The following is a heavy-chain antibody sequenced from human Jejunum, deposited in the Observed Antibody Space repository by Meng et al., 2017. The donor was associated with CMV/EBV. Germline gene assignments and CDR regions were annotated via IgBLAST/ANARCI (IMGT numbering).Heavy chain of an antibody. CDR2: ISSGSAII. V-gene: IGHV3-48*03. CDR1: GVTFSSYE. CDR3: ARAGWAAIGY. Sequence: SCEASGVTFSSYEMTCVRQAPGKGLEWVSYISSGSAIIYYADSVKGRFTISRDNAKSSLYLQMNSLRAEDTALYYCARAGWAAIGYWGQGTVVTVSS. D-gene: IGHD2-2*01. J-gene: IGHJ4*02.